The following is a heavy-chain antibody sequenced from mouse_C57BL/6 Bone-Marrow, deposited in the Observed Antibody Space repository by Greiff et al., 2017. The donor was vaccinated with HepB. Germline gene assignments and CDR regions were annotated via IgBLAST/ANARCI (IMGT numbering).Heavy chain of an antibody. CDR1: GYTFTSYW. Sequence: QVQLQQPGAELVKPGASVKLSCKASGYTFTSYWMQWVKQRPGQGLEWIGEIDPSDSYTNYNQKFKGKATLTVDTSSSTAYMQLSSLTSEDSAVYYCASGITTDLDYWGQGTTLTVSS. CDR2: IDPSDSYT. D-gene: IGHD2-4*01. CDR3: ASGITTDLDY. J-gene: IGHJ2*01. V-gene: IGHV1-50*01.